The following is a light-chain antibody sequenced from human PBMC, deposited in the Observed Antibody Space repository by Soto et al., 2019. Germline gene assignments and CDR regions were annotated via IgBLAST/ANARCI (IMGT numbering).Light chain of an antibody. J-gene: IGLJ3*02. CDR1: SSNIGAGYD. V-gene: IGLV1-40*01. CDR2: GNS. Sequence: QAVVTQPPSVSGARGQRVTISCTGSSSNIGAGYDVHWYQQLPGTAPKLLIYGNSNRPSGVPDRFSGSKSGTSASLAITGLQAEDEADYYCQSYDSSLSGHWVFGGGTKLTVL. CDR3: QSYDSSLSGHWV.